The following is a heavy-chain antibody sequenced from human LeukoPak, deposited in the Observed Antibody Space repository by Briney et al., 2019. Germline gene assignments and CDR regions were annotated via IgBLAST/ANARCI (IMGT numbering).Heavy chain of an antibody. V-gene: IGHV3-7*01. J-gene: IGHJ4*02. CDR1: GFRFDDYG. Sequence: QSGGSLRLSCAASGFRFDDYGMSWVRHVPGKGLEWVANIRHGGNAKNYVPSVRGRFTISRDNAKNSLYLQMNSLTVEDTAVYYCATSHDSAGNDWGQGTLVTVSS. CDR3: ATSHDSAGND. D-gene: IGHD2-15*01. CDR2: IRHGGNAK.